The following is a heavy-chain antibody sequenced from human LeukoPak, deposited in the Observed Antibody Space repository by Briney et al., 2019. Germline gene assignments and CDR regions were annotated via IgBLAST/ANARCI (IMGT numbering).Heavy chain of an antibody. Sequence: PGGSLRLSCAASGFTFSSYAMSWVRQAPGMGLEWVSVISGSGFSSFYADSVKGRFTISRDKSKNTLYLQMNSLRAEDTAVYYCAKADNFGGVINFDYWGQGALVTVSS. CDR2: ISGSGFSS. CDR1: GFTFSSYA. CDR3: AKADNFGGVINFDY. D-gene: IGHD3-16*02. J-gene: IGHJ4*02. V-gene: IGHV3-23*01.